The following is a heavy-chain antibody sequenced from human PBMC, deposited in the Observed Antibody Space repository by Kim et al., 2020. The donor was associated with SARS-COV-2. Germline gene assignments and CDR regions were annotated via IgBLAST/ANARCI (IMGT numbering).Heavy chain of an antibody. D-gene: IGHD6-13*01. V-gene: IGHV3-33*01. J-gene: IGHJ6*02. CDR1: GFTFSSYG. CDR3: ARAFIAAAGGRAVYYGMDV. CDR2: IWYDGSNK. Sequence: GGSLRLSCAASGFTFSSYGMHWVRQAPGKGLEWVAVIWYDGSNKYYADSVRGRFTISRDNSKNTLYLQMNSLRAEDTAVYYCARAFIAAAGGRAVYYGMDVWGQGTTVTVSS.